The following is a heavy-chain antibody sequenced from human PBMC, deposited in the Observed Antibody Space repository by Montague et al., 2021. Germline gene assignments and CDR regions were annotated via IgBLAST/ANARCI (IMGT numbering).Heavy chain of an antibody. CDR3: AGERYGYYYMDI. CDR1: RSLINSDYY. CDR2: VSHGGRT. V-gene: IGHV4-38-2*02. Sequence: SETLSLTCTVSRSLINSDYYWGCIRQPPGKGLEWMGSVSHGGRTYYNPSLKSRVTISVDTSNNHFYLKLSSVTAADTAMYYCAGERYGYYYMDIWGKGTTVTVSS. J-gene: IGHJ6*03. D-gene: IGHD1-1*01.